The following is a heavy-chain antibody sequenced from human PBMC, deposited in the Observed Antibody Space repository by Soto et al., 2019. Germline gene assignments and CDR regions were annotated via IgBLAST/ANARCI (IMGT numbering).Heavy chain of an antibody. CDR1: GGSISSYE. CDR3: ARYYSQLGESSKWFDS. D-gene: IGHD3-10*01. J-gene: IGHJ5*01. Sequence: PXETLSIPFTVSGGSISSYEWGWIRQPPGKGLEWIEYIYYSGSTNYNPSLKSRVTISVDTSKNQFSLKLSSVTAADTAVYYCARYYSQLGESSKWFDSWGQGTLVTVSS. CDR2: IYYSGST. V-gene: IGHV4-59*01.